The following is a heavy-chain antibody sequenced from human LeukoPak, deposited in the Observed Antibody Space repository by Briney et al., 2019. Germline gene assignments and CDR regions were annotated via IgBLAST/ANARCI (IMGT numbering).Heavy chain of an antibody. V-gene: IGHV3-23*01. CDR2: ISGSGGST. CDR3: AKDSPLRFWEWLGAGRENWFDP. CDR1: GFTFSSYA. Sequence: GGSLRLSCAASGFTFSSYAMSWVRQAPGKGLEWGSAISGSGGSTYYADSVKGRFTISRDNSKNTLYLQMNSLRAEDTAVYYCAKDSPLRFWEWLGAGRENWFDPWGQGTLVTVSS. J-gene: IGHJ5*02. D-gene: IGHD3-3*01.